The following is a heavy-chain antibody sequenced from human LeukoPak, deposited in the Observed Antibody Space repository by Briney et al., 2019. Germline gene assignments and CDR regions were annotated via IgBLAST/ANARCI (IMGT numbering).Heavy chain of an antibody. CDR1: GYTFTSYG. Sequence: WASVKVSCKASGYTFTSYGISWVRQAPGQGLGWMGWISAYNGNTNYAQKLQGRVTMTTDTSTSTAYMELRSLRSDDTAVYYCAREGRYCIGISCHSRPKLFDYWGQGTLVTVSS. V-gene: IGHV1-18*01. CDR3: AREGRYCIGISCHSRPKLFDY. CDR2: ISAYNGNT. D-gene: IGHD2-15*01. J-gene: IGHJ4*02.